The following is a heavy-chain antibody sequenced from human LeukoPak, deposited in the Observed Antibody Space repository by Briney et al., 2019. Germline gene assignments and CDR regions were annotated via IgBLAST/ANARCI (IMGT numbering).Heavy chain of an antibody. Sequence: HPGGSLRLSCAASGFTFSSYAMSWVRQAPGKGLEWVSAISGSGGSTYYADSVKGRFTVSRDNSKNTLYLQMNSLRVEDTAVYYCAKGRDNPYFFDYWGQGTLVTVSS. V-gene: IGHV3-23*01. CDR3: AKGRDNPYFFDY. J-gene: IGHJ4*02. CDR1: GFTFSSYA. D-gene: IGHD1-1*01. CDR2: ISGSGGST.